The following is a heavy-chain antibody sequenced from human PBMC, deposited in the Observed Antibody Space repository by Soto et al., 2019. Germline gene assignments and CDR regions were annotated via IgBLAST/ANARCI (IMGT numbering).Heavy chain of an antibody. V-gene: IGHV3-23*01. J-gene: IGHJ4*02. Sequence: EVQLLESGGGLVQPGGSLRLSCAASGFTFSSYAMSWVRQAPGKGLEWVSAISGSGGSTYYADSVKGRFTISRDNSMITLYLHMNSLRAEDTAVYYCAKVASIYYYGSGSPYYFDYWGQGTLVTVSS. D-gene: IGHD3-10*01. CDR2: ISGSGGST. CDR3: AKVASIYYYGSGSPYYFDY. CDR1: GFTFSSYA.